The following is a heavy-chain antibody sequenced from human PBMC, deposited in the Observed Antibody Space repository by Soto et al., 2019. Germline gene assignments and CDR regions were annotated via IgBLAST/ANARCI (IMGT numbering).Heavy chain of an antibody. D-gene: IGHD1-1*01. CDR3: AANWNFGLNF. Sequence: PGGALRLSCAGSGFDFSDFHISWVRQAPGKGLEWISYISSRLGHTDYADSVKGRFTISRDNAKSSVFLEMSDLRSDDTAVYYCAANWNFGLNFWGQGPLVTVSS. J-gene: IGHJ4*02. CDR2: ISSRLGHT. V-gene: IGHV3-11*03. CDR1: GFDFSDFH.